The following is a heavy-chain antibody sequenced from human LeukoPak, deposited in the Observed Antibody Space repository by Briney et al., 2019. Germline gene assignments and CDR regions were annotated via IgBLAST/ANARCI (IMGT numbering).Heavy chain of an antibody. V-gene: IGHV3-23*01. Sequence: GGSLRLSCAAPGFTFSNHGMNWVRQAPGKGLEWLSGVSPPGGGTYYADSVKGRFTISRDDSKNTLSLQMNSLRAEDTAVYYCARIRPGFYFDYWGQGTLVTVSS. J-gene: IGHJ4*02. D-gene: IGHD2/OR15-2a*01. CDR2: VSPPGGGT. CDR1: GFTFSNHG. CDR3: ARIRPGFYFDY.